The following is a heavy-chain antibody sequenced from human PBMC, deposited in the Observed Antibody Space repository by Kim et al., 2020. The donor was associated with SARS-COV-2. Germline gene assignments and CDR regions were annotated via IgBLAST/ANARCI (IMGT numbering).Heavy chain of an antibody. Sequence: VKGRFTISRDNSKNTLYLQMNSLRAEDTAVYYCAKDLTTVRLDYYYGMDVWGQGTTVTVSS. V-gene: IGHV3-23*01. J-gene: IGHJ6*02. D-gene: IGHD4-17*01. CDR3: AKDLTTVRLDYYYGMDV.